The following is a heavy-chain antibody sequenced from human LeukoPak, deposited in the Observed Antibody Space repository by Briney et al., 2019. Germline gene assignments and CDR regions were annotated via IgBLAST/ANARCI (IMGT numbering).Heavy chain of an antibody. CDR3: ARERVVVPAADRALYYYYGMDV. Sequence: PSETLSLTCTVSGGSISSYYWSWIRQPAGKGLEWIGRIYTSGSTNYNPSLKSRVTISVDTSKNQFSLKLSSVTAADTAVYYCARERVVVPAADRALYYYYGMDVWGQGTTVTVSS. CDR1: GGSISSYY. V-gene: IGHV4-4*07. D-gene: IGHD2-2*01. J-gene: IGHJ6*02. CDR2: IYTSGST.